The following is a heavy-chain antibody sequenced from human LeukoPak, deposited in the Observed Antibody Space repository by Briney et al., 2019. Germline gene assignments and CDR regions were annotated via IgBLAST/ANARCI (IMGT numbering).Heavy chain of an antibody. D-gene: IGHD5-18*01. CDR3: AKDRGFGYGAPAY. J-gene: IGHJ4*02. Sequence: GGSLRLSCAAAGFTFSSYAMSWVRQAPGKGLEWVSAISGSGGSTYYADSVKGRFTTSRDNSKNTLYLQMNSLRAEDTAVYYCAKDRGFGYGAPAYWGQGTLVTVSS. CDR2: ISGSGGST. CDR1: GFTFSSYA. V-gene: IGHV3-23*01.